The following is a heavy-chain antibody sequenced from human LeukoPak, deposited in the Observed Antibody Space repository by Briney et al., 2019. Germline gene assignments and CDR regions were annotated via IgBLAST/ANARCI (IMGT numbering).Heavy chain of an antibody. CDR1: GYTFTRYN. CDR2: INPNSGGT. V-gene: IGHV1-2*02. D-gene: IGHD3-3*01. CDR3: ARGQYYDFWSGYYYSPHFDY. Sequence: GASVKVSCKASGYTFTRYNIHWVRQAPGQGLEWMGWINPNSGGTNYAQKFPGRVTMTRDTSISTAYMELNRLRSDDTAVYYCARGQYYDFWSGYYYSPHFDYWGQGTLVTVSS. J-gene: IGHJ4*02.